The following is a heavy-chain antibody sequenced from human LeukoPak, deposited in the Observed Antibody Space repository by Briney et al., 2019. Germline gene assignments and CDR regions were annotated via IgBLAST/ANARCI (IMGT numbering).Heavy chain of an antibody. V-gene: IGHV4-61*01. CDR1: GGSVSSVNYY. CDR2: IYYSGST. Sequence: PSETLSLTCTVSGGSVSSVNYYWSWIRQPPGKGLEWIGYIYYSGSTNYNPSLKSRVTMSVDTSKNQFSLKLTSVTAADTAVYYCARRSGYSPNWFDPWGQGTLVTVSS. D-gene: IGHD3-3*01. CDR3: ARRSGYSPNWFDP. J-gene: IGHJ5*02.